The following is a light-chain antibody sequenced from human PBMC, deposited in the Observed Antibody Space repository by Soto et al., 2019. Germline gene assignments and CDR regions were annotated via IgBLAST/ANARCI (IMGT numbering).Light chain of an antibody. V-gene: IGLV2-14*01. CDR3: SSKRDSRTLFV. CDR1: SSDVGAYNY. Sequence: QSVLTQPASVSGSPGQSITISCTGTSSDVGAYNYVSWYQHHPGKVPKLLIYEVTNRPSGVSDRFSGSKSGNTASLTISGLQAEDEADYYCSSKRDSRTLFVFGTGTKLTVL. J-gene: IGLJ1*01. CDR2: EVT.